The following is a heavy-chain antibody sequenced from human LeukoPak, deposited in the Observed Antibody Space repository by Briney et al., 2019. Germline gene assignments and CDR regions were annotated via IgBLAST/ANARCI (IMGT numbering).Heavy chain of an antibody. J-gene: IGHJ3*01. V-gene: IGHV3-48*01. CDR1: GFTFSSYS. Sequence: GGSLRLSCAASGFTFSSYSMNWARQAPGKGLEWVSYISSSSSTIYYADSVKGRFTISRDNAKNSLYLQINSLRAEDTAVYYCARSSYSSSSSVWGQGTMVTVSS. D-gene: IGHD6-6*01. CDR2: ISSSSSTI. CDR3: ARSSYSSSSSV.